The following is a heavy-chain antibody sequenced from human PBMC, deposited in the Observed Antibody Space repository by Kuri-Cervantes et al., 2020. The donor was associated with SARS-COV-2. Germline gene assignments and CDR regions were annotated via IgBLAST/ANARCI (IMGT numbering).Heavy chain of an antibody. Sequence: ASVKVSCKASGYTFTDYYINWVRHAPGQGLEWMGWINPNSGGTNYAQRYQGWVTMTRDTSTRTAYMELSRLTSDDTAVYFCARGGKHHHILRFLESVHFDSWGQGTLVTSPQ. CDR1: GYTFTDYY. CDR3: ARGGKHHHILRFLESVHFDS. CDR2: INPNSGGT. V-gene: IGHV1-2*04. D-gene: IGHD3-3*01. J-gene: IGHJ4*02.